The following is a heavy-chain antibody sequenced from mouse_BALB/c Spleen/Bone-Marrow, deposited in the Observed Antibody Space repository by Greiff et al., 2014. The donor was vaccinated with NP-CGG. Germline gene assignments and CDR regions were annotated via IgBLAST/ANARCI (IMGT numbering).Heavy chain of an antibody. CDR1: GYTFTSYY. D-gene: IGHD3-1*01. V-gene: IGHV1S56*01. J-gene: IGHJ4*01. CDR3: ARQGSSGFYAMDY. Sequence: VQVVESGPELVKPGASVRISCKASGYTFTSYYIHWVKQRPGQGLEWIGWIYPGNVNTKYNEKFKGKATLTADKSSSTAYMQLSSLTSEDSAVYFCARQGSSGFYAMDYWGQGTSVTVSS. CDR2: IYPGNVNT.